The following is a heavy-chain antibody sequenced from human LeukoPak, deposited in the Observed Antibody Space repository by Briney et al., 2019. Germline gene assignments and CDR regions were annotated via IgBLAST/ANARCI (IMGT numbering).Heavy chain of an antibody. CDR1: GFTFSSYE. CDR3: AKGGAYYYDSSPGYIDY. CDR2: ISSSGSTI. Sequence: GGSLRLSCAASGFTFSSYEMNWVRQAPGKGLEWVSYISSSGSTIYYADSVKGRFTISRDNSKNTLYLQMNRLRAEDTAVYYCAKGGAYYYDSSPGYIDYWGQGTLVTVSS. D-gene: IGHD3-22*01. V-gene: IGHV3-48*03. J-gene: IGHJ4*02.